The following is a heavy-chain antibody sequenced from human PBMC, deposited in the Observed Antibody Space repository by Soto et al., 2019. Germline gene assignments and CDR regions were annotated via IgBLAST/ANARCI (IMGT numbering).Heavy chain of an antibody. Sequence: EVQLLESGGGLVQPGGSLRLSCAASGFTFSSYAMSWVRQAPGKGLEWVSAISGSGGSTYYADSVKGRFTISRDNSKNTLYLQMNSLRAEDTAVYYCAKGPYSSGWYAYYFDYWGQGTLVTVSA. J-gene: IGHJ4*02. CDR2: ISGSGGST. V-gene: IGHV3-23*01. CDR3: AKGPYSSGWYAYYFDY. CDR1: GFTFSSYA. D-gene: IGHD6-19*01.